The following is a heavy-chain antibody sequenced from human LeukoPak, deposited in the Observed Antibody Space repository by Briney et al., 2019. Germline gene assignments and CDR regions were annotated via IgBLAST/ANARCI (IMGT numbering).Heavy chain of an antibody. Sequence: SETLSLTCAVYGGSFSGYYWSWIRKPPGKGLEWIGEINHSGSTNYNPSLKSRVTISVDTSKNQFSLKLSPVTAADTAVYYCARGVRGYCSSTSCYGGRFDPWGQGTVVTVSS. CDR2: INHSGST. CDR1: GGSFSGYY. J-gene: IGHJ5*02. V-gene: IGHV4-34*01. D-gene: IGHD2-2*01. CDR3: ARGVRGYCSSTSCYGGRFDP.